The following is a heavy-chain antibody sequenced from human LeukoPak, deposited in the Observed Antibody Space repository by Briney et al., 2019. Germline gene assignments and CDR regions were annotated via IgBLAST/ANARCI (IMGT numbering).Heavy chain of an antibody. CDR3: AREYSSSWGSYYYYMDV. J-gene: IGHJ6*03. Sequence: PSETLSLTCTVSGGSISSYYWSWIRQPPGKGLERIGYIYYSGSTNYNPSLKSRVTISVDTSKNQFSLKLSSVTAADTAVYYCAREYSSSWGSYYYYMDVWGKGTTVTVSS. CDR1: GGSISSYY. CDR2: IYYSGST. V-gene: IGHV4-59*01. D-gene: IGHD6-6*01.